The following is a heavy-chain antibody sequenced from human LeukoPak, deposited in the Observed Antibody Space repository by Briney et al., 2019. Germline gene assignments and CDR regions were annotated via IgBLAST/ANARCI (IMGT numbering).Heavy chain of an antibody. V-gene: IGHV3-53*01. J-gene: IGHJ4*02. Sequence: GGSLRLSCAASGFTVSSNYMSWVRQAPGKGLEWVSVIYSGGSTYYAESVKGRFTISRDNSKNTLYLQMNSLRAEDTAVYYCARGSYGDYEYYFDYWGQGTLVTVSS. CDR1: GFTVSSNY. CDR3: ARGSYGDYEYYFDY. CDR2: IYSGGST. D-gene: IGHD4-17*01.